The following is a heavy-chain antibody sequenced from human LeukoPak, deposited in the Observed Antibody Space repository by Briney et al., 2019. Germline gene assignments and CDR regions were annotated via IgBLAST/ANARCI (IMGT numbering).Heavy chain of an antibody. Sequence: SETLSLTCTVSGGSISSYYWNWIRQPAEKGLEWIGRIYASGSTNYNPSLKSRVTMSVDTSKNQFSLKLSSVTAADTAVYYCARVGPLLRFLEWYRARAFDIWGQGTMVTVSS. J-gene: IGHJ3*02. CDR3: ARVGPLLRFLEWYRARAFDI. V-gene: IGHV4-4*07. CDR1: GGSISSYY. D-gene: IGHD3-3*01. CDR2: IYASGST.